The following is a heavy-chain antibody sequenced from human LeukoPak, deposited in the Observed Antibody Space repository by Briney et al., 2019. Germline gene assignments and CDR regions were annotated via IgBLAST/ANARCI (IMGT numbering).Heavy chain of an antibody. D-gene: IGHD3-10*01. Sequence: ASVKVSCKASGYTFTSYGISWVRQAPGQGLEWMGWISAYNGNTNYAQKLQGRVTMTTDTSTSTAYMELRSLRSDDTAVYYCARDVGRLTGGFGELWRAFDIWGQGTMVTVSS. J-gene: IGHJ3*02. CDR2: ISAYNGNT. CDR1: GYTFTSYG. V-gene: IGHV1-18*01. CDR3: ARDVGRLTGGFGELWRAFDI.